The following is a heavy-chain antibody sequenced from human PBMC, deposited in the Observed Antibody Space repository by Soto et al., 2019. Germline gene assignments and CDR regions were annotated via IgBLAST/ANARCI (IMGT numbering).Heavy chain of an antibody. CDR1: GFTFDDYT. CDR2: ISWDGGSK. V-gene: IGHV3-43*01. J-gene: IGHJ6*02. Sequence: EVQLVETGGVVVQPGGSLRLSCAASGFTFDDYTMHWVRQAPGKGLEWVSLISWDGGSKYYADSVKGRFTISRDNSKNSLYLQMNSLRTEDTALYYCAKDVGDYYYGMDVWGQGTTVTVSS. CDR3: AKDVGDYYYGMDV.